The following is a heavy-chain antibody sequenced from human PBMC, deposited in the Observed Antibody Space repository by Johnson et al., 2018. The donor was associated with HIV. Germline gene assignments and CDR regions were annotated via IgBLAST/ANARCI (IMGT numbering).Heavy chain of an antibody. D-gene: IGHD1-26*01. CDR2: IYSGGST. V-gene: IGHV3-53*01. J-gene: IGHJ3*02. CDR3: VKVGLVGVKEGVGGFDI. Sequence: VQLVESGGGVVQPGRSLRLSCAASGFTVSSNYMSWVRQAPGKGLEWVSVIYSGGSTYYADSVKGRFTISRDNSQNTLYLQLISLRAEDMAVYYCVKVGLVGVKEGVGGFDIWGPGTMVTVSS. CDR1: GFTVSSNY.